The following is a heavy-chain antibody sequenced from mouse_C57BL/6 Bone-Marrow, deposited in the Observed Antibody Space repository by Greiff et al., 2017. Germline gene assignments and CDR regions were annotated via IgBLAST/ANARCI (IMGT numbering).Heavy chain of an antibody. D-gene: IGHD2-3*01. J-gene: IGHJ2*01. Sequence: VQLVESDSELVKPGASVKISCKVSGYTFTDHSINWMKQRPEQGLEWIGYIYPSDGSTKYNEKFKGKATLTADKSSSTAYMQLNSLTSEDSAVXFCANVGYYLVDYWGQGTTLTVSS. CDR1: GYTFTDHS. V-gene: IGHV1-78*01. CDR2: IYPSDGST. CDR3: ANVGYYLVDY.